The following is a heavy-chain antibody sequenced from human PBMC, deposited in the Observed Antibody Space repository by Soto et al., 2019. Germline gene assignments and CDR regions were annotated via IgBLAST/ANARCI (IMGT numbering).Heavy chain of an antibody. CDR1: GFVFGANA. J-gene: IGHJ4*02. Sequence: GGSLRLSCVASGFVFGANAMHWVRQAPGKGLEWVSMISHNGNRQHYADSVKGRFTISRDNSKNTLFLQMDSLRADDTAMYYCARTVYSSHDYWGTYFDYWGQGTQVTVSS. V-gene: IGHV3-30-3*01. CDR2: ISHNGNRQ. CDR3: ARTVYSSHDYWGTYFDY. D-gene: IGHD5-12*01.